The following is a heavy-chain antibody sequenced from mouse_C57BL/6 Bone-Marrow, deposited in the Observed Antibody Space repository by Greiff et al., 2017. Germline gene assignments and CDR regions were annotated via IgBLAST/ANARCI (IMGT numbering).Heavy chain of an antibody. V-gene: IGHV14-4*01. CDR2: IDPENGDT. CDR3: TPLLRSVIYAMDY. D-gene: IGHD1-1*01. Sequence: EVQLQQSGAELVRPGASVKLSCTASGFNIKDDYMHWVKQRPEQGLEWIGWIDPENGDTEYASKFQGKATITADTSSNTAYLQLSSLTSEDTAVYYCTPLLRSVIYAMDYWGQGTSVTVSS. CDR1: GFNIKDDY. J-gene: IGHJ4*01.